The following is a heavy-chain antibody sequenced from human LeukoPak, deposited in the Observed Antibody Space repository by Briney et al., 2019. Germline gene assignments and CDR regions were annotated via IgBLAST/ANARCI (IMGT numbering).Heavy chain of an antibody. D-gene: IGHD5-24*01. J-gene: IGHJ3*02. CDR1: GGTFSSYA. V-gene: IGHV1-69*04. Sequence: SVKVSCKASGGTFSSYAISWVRQAPGQGLEWMGRIIPILGIANYAQKFQGRVTITADKSTSTAYMELSSLRSEDTAVYYCALPRRDGYNAGAFDIWGQGTMVTVSS. CDR3: ALPRRDGYNAGAFDI. CDR2: IIPILGIA.